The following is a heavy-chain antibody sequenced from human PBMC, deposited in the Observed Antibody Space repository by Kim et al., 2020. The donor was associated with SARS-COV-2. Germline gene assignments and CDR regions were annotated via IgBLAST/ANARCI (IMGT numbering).Heavy chain of an antibody. CDR3: ARDGLLYDSSAKFDY. V-gene: IGHV1-18*01. Sequence: ASVKVSCKASGYTFTSYGISWVRQAPGQGLEWMGWISAYNGNTNYAQKLQGRVTMTTDTSTSTAYMELRSLRSDDTAVYYCARDGLLYDSSAKFDYWGQGTLVTVSS. J-gene: IGHJ4*02. CDR1: GYTFTSYG. CDR2: ISAYNGNT. D-gene: IGHD3-22*01.